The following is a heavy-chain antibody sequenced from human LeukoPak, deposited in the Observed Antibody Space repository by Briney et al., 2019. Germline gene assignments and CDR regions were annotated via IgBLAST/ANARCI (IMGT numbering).Heavy chain of an antibody. CDR2: ISGSGGST. Sequence: GGSLRLSCAASGFTFSSYAMSWVRQAPGKGLEWASAISGSGGSTYYADSVKGRFTISRDDAKNSLSLLMNNLRAEDTAVYFCARDPKGSGYEFDFWGQGTLVTISS. CDR3: ARDPKGSGYEFDF. CDR1: GFTFSSYA. D-gene: IGHD5-12*01. V-gene: IGHV3-23*01. J-gene: IGHJ4*02.